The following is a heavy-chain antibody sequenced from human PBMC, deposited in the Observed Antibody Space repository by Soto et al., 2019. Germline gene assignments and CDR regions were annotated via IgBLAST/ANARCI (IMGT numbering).Heavy chain of an antibody. CDR1: GYSFTSYW. D-gene: IGHD3-22*01. CDR3: ARLGTRYYDSRGYYYYGMDV. Sequence: PGESLKISCKGSGYSFTSYWIGWVRQMPGKGLEWMGIIYPGDSDTRYSPSFQGQVTISADKSISTAYLQWSSLKASDTAMYYCARLGTRYYDSRGYYYYGMDVWGQGTTVTVSS. CDR2: IYPGDSDT. V-gene: IGHV5-51*01. J-gene: IGHJ6*02.